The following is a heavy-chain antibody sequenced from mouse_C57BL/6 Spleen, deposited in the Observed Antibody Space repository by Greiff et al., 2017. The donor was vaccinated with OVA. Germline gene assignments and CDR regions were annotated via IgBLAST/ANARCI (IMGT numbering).Heavy chain of an antibody. CDR1: GYSITSGYY. CDR3: ARGDYDWCFDF. V-gene: IGHV3-6*01. CDR2: ISYDGSN. Sequence: EVKLMESGPGLVKPSQSLSLTCSVTGYSITSGYYWNWIRQFPGNKLEWMGYISYDGSNNYNPSLKNRISITRDTSKNQFFLKLNSVTTEDTATYYGARGDYDWCFDFWGTGTTVTVSS. J-gene: IGHJ1*03. D-gene: IGHD2-4*01.